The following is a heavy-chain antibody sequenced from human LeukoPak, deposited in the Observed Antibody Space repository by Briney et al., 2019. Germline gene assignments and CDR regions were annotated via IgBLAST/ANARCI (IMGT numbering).Heavy chain of an antibody. CDR3: AKVSSSSWYVLDY. D-gene: IGHD6-13*01. V-gene: IGHV3-23*01. J-gene: IGHJ4*02. CDR1: GFTFTSYS. CDR2: ISGSGGST. Sequence: PGGSLRLSCVVSGFTFTSYSMNWVRQAPGKGLEWVSAISGSGGSTYYADSAKGRFTISRDNSKNTLYLQMNSLRAEDTAVYYCAKVSSSSWYVLDYWGQGTLVTVSS.